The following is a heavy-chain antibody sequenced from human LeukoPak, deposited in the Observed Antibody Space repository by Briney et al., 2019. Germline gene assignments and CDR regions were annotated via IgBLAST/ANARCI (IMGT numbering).Heavy chain of an antibody. J-gene: IGHJ4*02. D-gene: IGHD2-2*01. CDR2: VYPSNSET. CDR1: GYRFTDYW. V-gene: IGHV5-51*01. Sequence: GESLKISCKCSGYRFTDYWIAWVRQMPGKGLEWMGIVYPSNSETRYSPSFQGQVTISADKSISTGYLQWSSLKASDTAMYYCARHTVVVPAALDYWGQGTLVTVSS. CDR3: ARHTVVVPAALDY.